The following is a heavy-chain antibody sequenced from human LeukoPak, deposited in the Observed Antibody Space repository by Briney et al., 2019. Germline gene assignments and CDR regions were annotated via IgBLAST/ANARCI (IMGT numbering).Heavy chain of an antibody. CDR3: AKDQYSYGYYFDY. CDR2: IWYDGSNK. V-gene: IGHV3-33*06. CDR1: GFTFSSYG. J-gene: IGHJ4*02. D-gene: IGHD5-18*01. Sequence: PGRSLRLSCAASGFTFSSYGVHWVRQAPGKGLEWVAVIWYDGSNKYYADSVKGRFTISRDNSKNTLYLQMNSLRAEDTAVYYCAKDQYSYGYYFDYWGQGTLVTVSS.